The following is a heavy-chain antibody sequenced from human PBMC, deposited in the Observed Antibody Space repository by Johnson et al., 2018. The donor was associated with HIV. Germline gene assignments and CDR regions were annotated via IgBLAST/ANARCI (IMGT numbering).Heavy chain of an antibody. J-gene: IGHJ3*02. D-gene: IGHD3-22*01. CDR1: RFTFSSYA. CDR3: ASDLTRITMIVVFPQSFDI. Sequence: VQLVESGGGLVQPGGSLRLSCAASRFTFSSYAMHWVRQAPGKGLEWVAVISYDGSNKYYADSVKGRFTISRDNSKNTLYLQLNSLRAEDTAVYYCASDLTRITMIVVFPQSFDIWGQGTIVTVSS. CDR2: ISYDGSNK. V-gene: IGHV3-30-3*01.